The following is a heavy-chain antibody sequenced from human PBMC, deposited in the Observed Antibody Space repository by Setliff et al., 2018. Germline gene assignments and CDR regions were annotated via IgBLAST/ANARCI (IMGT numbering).Heavy chain of an antibody. V-gene: IGHV1-3*01. Sequence: ASVKVSCKASGYTFTSYAMHWVRQAPGQRLEWMGWINAGNGNTKYSQKFQGRVTITADESTSTAYMELSSLRSEDTAVYYCARDPIVVVPAEHYYYGMDVWGQGTTVTVSS. CDR1: GYTFTSYA. D-gene: IGHD2-2*01. J-gene: IGHJ6*02. CDR3: ARDPIVVVPAEHYYYGMDV. CDR2: INAGNGNT.